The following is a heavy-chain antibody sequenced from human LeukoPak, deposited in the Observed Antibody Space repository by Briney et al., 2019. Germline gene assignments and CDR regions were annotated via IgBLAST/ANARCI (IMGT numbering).Heavy chain of an antibody. CDR2: ISSSSSYI. J-gene: IGHJ4*02. CDR3: AREPAGPNSYYFDY. D-gene: IGHD6-19*01. Sequence: GGSLRLSCAASGFTFSNYNMNWVRQAPGKGLEWVSSISSSSSYIYYADSVKGRFTISRDNAKNSLYLQMNSLRAEDTAVYYCAREPAGPNSYYFDYWGQGTLVTVSS. V-gene: IGHV3-21*01. CDR1: GFTFSNYN.